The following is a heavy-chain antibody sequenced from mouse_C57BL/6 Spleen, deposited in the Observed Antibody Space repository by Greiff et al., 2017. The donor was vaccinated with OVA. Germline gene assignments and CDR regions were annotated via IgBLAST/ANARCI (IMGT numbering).Heavy chain of an antibody. CDR1: GFTFSSYG. Sequence: EVMLVESGGDLVKPGGSLKLSCAASGFTFSSYGMSWVRQTPDKRLEWVATISSGGGYTYYPDSVKGRFTISRDNAKNTLYLQLSSLKSEDTAMYYCARHLDGLYAMDYWGQGTSVTVSS. J-gene: IGHJ4*01. CDR2: ISSGGGYT. CDR3: ARHLDGLYAMDY. D-gene: IGHD2-3*01. V-gene: IGHV5-6*01.